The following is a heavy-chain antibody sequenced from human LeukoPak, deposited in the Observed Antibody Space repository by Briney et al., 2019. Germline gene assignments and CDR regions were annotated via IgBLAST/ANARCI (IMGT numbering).Heavy chain of an antibody. CDR1: GYTLTELS. CDR2: FDPEDGET. V-gene: IGHV1-24*01. CDR3: ATSRPYSGYDLAAFDI. Sequence: ASVKASCKVSGYTLTELSMHWVRQAPGNGLEWMGGFDPEDGETIYAQKFQGRVTMTEDTSTDTAYMELSSLRSEDTAVYYCATSRPYSGYDLAAFDIWGQGTMVTVSS. J-gene: IGHJ3*02. D-gene: IGHD5-12*01.